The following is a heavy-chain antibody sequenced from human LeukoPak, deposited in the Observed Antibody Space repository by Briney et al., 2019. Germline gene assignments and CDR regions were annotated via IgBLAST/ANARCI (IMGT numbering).Heavy chain of an antibody. CDR1: GFTFSSYA. Sequence: GGSLRLSCAASGFTFSSYAMHWVRQAPGKGLEWVAVISYDGSNKYYADSVKGRFTISRDNSKNTLYLQMNSLRAEDTAVYYCARGLIPYYDFWSGYYGDAFDIWGQGTMVTVSS. V-gene: IGHV3-30-3*01. D-gene: IGHD3-3*01. CDR3: ARGLIPYYDFWSGYYGDAFDI. J-gene: IGHJ3*02. CDR2: ISYDGSNK.